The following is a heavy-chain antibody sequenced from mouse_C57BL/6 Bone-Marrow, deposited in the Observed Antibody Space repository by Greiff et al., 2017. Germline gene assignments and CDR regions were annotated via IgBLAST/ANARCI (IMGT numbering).Heavy chain of an antibody. CDR3: ARHDDYGYAIDY. CDR2: INSDGGST. V-gene: IGHV5-2*01. CDR1: EYEFPSHD. Sequence: EVQGVESGGGLVQPGESMKLSCESNEYEFPSHDMSWVRKTPEKRLELVAAINSDGGSTYYPDTMERRFIISRDKTKKTLYLQMNSLRSEDTAVYYCARHDDYGYAIDYWGQGTSVTVSS. D-gene: IGHD2-4*01. J-gene: IGHJ4*01.